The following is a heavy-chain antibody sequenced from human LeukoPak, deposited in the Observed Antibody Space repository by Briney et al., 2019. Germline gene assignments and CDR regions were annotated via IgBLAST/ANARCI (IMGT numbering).Heavy chain of an antibody. CDR1: GGSISSSSYY. Sequence: SETLSLTCTVSGGSISSSSYYWGWIRQPPGKGLEWIGSIYYSGRTYYNPSLKSRVTISVDTSKNQFSLRLNSVTAADTAVYYCARGRRRDGYNLGAFDIWGQGTMVTVSS. J-gene: IGHJ3*02. V-gene: IGHV4-39*07. CDR2: IYYSGRT. CDR3: ARGRRRDGYNLGAFDI. D-gene: IGHD5-24*01.